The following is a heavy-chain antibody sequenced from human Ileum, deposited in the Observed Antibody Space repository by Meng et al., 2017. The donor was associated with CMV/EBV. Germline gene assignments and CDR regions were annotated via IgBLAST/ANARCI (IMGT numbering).Heavy chain of an antibody. Sequence: GESLKISCAASGFTFSTYAMSWVRQAPGKGLEWVSVISGSGDSTYYTDYVRGRFTVSRDSSRNTLYLQMNSLRAEDTAIYYCTRDSGGYCSGGSCYSNDWGQGTLVTVSS. CDR1: GFTFSTYA. D-gene: IGHD2-15*01. CDR2: ISGSGDST. CDR3: TRDSGGYCSGGSCYSND. V-gene: IGHV3-23*01. J-gene: IGHJ4*02.